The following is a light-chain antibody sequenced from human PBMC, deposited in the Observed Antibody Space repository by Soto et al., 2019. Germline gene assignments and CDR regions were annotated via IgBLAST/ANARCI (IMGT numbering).Light chain of an antibody. V-gene: IGLV2-14*03. CDR2: XVX. J-gene: IGLJ1*01. CDR1: SSDVGAYNF. CDR3: SAYTVSRPYV. Sequence: QSVLTQPASVSGSPGQSITISCTGTSSDVGAYNFVSWHQQHPGKAPKLKXXXVXXRXSEIYYRFSGSKSGNTASLTISGLQGEDEADYYSSAYTVSRPYVFGTGTKVTVL.